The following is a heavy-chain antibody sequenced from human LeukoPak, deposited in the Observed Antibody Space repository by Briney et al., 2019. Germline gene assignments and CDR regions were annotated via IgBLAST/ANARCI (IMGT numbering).Heavy chain of an antibody. D-gene: IGHD3-10*01. J-gene: IGHJ4*02. CDR3: VSSGELSYFEH. V-gene: IGHV3-49*04. Sequence: PGRSLRLSCTAAGFTFSMHAMSWVRQAPGKWLEWVGYIRSKVNGGTKEYAASVKRRFNILRDASKSINYLQVNMLKTEDTTVSGTVSSGELSYFEHWGQGTLVTVSS. CDR1: GFTFSMHA. CDR2: IRSKVNGGTK.